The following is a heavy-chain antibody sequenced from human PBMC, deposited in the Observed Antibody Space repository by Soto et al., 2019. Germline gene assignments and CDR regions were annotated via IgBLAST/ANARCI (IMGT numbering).Heavy chain of an antibody. CDR2: LQTDGSHP. V-gene: IGHV3-74*01. D-gene: IGHD3-22*01. CDR1: GFTFDYYR. J-gene: IGHJ1*01. CDR3: SKDRLVVVTYIQH. Sequence: GGSLRLSCVASGFTFDYYRMHWVRQAPGEGLMWVSRLQTDGSHPAYADSVKGRFTISRDNAKNTLYLQMNSLRAEDTAVYYCSKDRLVVVTYIQHWGQGTLVTVSS.